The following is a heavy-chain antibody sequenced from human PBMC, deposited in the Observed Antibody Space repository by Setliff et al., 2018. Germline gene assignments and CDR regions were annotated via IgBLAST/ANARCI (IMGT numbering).Heavy chain of an antibody. CDR3: VRDAGWQYDDYAGVYFPH. D-gene: IGHD4-17*01. V-gene: IGHV1-18*01. CDR2: ISTYTANT. Sequence: ASVKVSCKASGYTFTSYGVSWVRQAPGQGLEWMGWISTYTANTKYAQRFQSRVTMTTDTSTSTAYMELRSLRSDDTAVYYCVRDAGWQYDDYAGVYFPHWGQGTLVTVSS. J-gene: IGHJ1*01. CDR1: GYTFTSYG.